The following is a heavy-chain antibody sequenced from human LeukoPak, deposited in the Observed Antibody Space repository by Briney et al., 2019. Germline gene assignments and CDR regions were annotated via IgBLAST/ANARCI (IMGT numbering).Heavy chain of an antibody. CDR3: ARVRRYYYDSSGYSKNYFDY. D-gene: IGHD3-22*01. V-gene: IGHV1-8*01. CDR2: MNPNSGNT. CDR1: GYTFTSYD. J-gene: IGHJ4*02. Sequence: ASVKVSCKASGYTFTSYDINWVRQATGQGLEWMGWMNPNSGNTGYAQKFQGRVTMTRNTSISTAYMELSSLRSEDTAVYYCARVRRYYYDSSGYSKNYFDYWGQGTLATVSS.